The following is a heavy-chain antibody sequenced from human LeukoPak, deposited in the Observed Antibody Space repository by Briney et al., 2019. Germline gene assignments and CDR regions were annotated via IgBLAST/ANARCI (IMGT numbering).Heavy chain of an antibody. CDR2: IYTSGST. D-gene: IGHD2-21*02. V-gene: IGHV4-4*07. CDR3: ARFVVVTAMDAFDI. Sequence: SETLSLTCTVSGDSISGFYWSWIRQAAGKGLEWIGHIYTSGSTNYNPSLKSRVTMSVDMSKNQFSLKLRSVTAADTAVYYCARFVVVTAMDAFDIWGQGTMVTVSS. J-gene: IGHJ3*02. CDR1: GDSISGFY.